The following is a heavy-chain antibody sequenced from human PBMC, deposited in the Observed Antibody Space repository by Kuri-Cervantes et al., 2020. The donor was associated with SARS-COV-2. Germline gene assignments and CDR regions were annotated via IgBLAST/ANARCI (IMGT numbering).Heavy chain of an antibody. CDR3: ARAGWNSGYRKHDWFDP. CDR2: IIPIFGIA. J-gene: IGHJ5*02. D-gene: IGHD5-12*01. Sequence: SVKVSCKASGYTLTELSMHWVRQAPGKGLEWMGGIIPIFGIANYAQKFQGRVTITADESTSTAYMELSSLRSEDTAVYYCARAGWNSGYRKHDWFDPWGQGTLVTVSS. CDR1: GYTLTELS. V-gene: IGHV1-69*13.